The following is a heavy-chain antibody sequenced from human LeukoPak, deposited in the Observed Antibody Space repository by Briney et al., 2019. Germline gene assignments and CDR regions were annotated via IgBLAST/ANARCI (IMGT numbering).Heavy chain of an antibody. CDR3: ARDLKGYSYGLD. J-gene: IGHJ4*02. CDR2: INPNSGGT. Sequence: ASVKVSCKASGYTFTGYYMHWVRQAPGQGLEWMGWINPNSGGTNYAQKFQGRVTMTRDTSISTAYMELNRLRSDDTAVYYCARDLKGYSYGLDWGQGTLVTVSS. V-gene: IGHV1-2*02. CDR1: GYTFTGYY. D-gene: IGHD5-18*01.